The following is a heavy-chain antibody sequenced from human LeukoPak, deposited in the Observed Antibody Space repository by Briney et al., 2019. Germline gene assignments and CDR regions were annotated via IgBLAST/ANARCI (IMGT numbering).Heavy chain of an antibody. D-gene: IGHD3-10*01. V-gene: IGHV3-30-3*01. Sequence: PGGPLRLSCAATGFTFSNYAIHWGRQAPGKGLEWAAFISDDGSRQHYADSVKGRFTISRDNSKNTLNLQMNSLRAEDTAVYYCVKDRTGTYTLDYWGQGTLVTVSS. CDR3: VKDRTGTYTLDY. CDR2: ISDDGSRQ. CDR1: GFTFSNYA. J-gene: IGHJ4*02.